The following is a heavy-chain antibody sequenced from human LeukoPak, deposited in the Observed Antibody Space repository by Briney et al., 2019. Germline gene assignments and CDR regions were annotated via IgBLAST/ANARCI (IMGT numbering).Heavy chain of an antibody. CDR2: IIPIFGTA. V-gene: IGHV1-69*05. D-gene: IGHD3-10*01. CDR1: GGTFSSYA. J-gene: IGHJ4*02. CDR3: ARGLTMGSRFDY. Sequence: ASVKVSCKASGGTFSSYAISWVRQAPGQGLEWMGGIIPIFGTANYAQKFQGRVTITTDESTSTAYMELSRLRSEDTAVYYCARGLTMGSRFDYWGQGTLVTVSS.